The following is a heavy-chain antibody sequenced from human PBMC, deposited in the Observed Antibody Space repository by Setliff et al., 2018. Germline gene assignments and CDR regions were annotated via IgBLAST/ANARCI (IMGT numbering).Heavy chain of an antibody. CDR3: AKDRVPDGKWDFDS. CDR1: GFTFGAYT. D-gene: IGHD2-8*01. CDR2: VDQGANT. V-gene: IGHV3-23*01. Sequence: PGGSLRLSCVASGFTFGAYTLTWVRQAPGKGLEFVSGVDQGANTYYGDSVKGRFTISRDNSQNTVYLQMTNLRVEDTAIYYCAKDRVPDGKWDFDSSGPGILVTVPQ. J-gene: IGHJ4*02.